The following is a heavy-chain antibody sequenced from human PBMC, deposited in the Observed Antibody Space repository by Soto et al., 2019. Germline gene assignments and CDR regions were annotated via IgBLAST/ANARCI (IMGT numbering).Heavy chain of an antibody. V-gene: IGHV3-30-3*01. CDR3: AHTARDYDFWSGYYLSGLDY. CDR1: GFTFSSYV. Sequence: QVQLVESGGGVVQPGRSLRLSCAASGFTFSSYVMHWVRQAPGKGLEWVAVISYDGSNKYYADSVKGRFTISRDNSKNTLYLQMNSLRAEDTAVYYCAHTARDYDFWSGYYLSGLDYWGQGTLVTVSS. D-gene: IGHD3-3*01. J-gene: IGHJ4*02. CDR2: ISYDGSNK.